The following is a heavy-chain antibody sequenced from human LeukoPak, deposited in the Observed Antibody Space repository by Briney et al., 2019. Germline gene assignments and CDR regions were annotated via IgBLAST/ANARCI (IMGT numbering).Heavy chain of an antibody. V-gene: IGHV3-11*05. CDR1: GFTFSDYY. D-gene: IGHD4-17*01. J-gene: IGHJ4*02. Sequence: GGSLRLSCAASGFTFSDYYMSWIRQAPGKGLECVSYISPSSSYTNYADSVKGRFTISRDNAKNSLYLRMNSLRAEDTAVYYCARVEATDYGDCARYWGQGTLVTVSS. CDR2: ISPSSSYT. CDR3: ARVEATDYGDCARY.